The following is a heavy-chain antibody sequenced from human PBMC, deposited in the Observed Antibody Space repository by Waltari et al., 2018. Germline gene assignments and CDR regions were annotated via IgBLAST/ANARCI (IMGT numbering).Heavy chain of an antibody. CDR2: IYHSGST. J-gene: IGHJ5*02. D-gene: IGHD2-2*01. CDR3: ARALGYCSSTSCLNWFDP. CDR1: GGSISSGGYS. V-gene: IGHV4-30-2*01. Sequence: QLQLQESGSGLVKPSQTLSLTCAVSGGSISSGGYSWSWFRQPPGKGLEWFGYIYHSGSTYYNPSLKSRVTISVDRSKNQFSLKLSSVTAADTAVYYCARALGYCSSTSCLNWFDPWGQGTLVTVSS.